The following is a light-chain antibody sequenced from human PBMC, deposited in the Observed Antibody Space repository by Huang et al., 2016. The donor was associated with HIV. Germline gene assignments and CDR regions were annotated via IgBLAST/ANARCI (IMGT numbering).Light chain of an antibody. CDR1: QSVGGK. V-gene: IGKV3-15*01. CDR2: GAS. J-gene: IGKJ4*01. Sequence: ILLTQFPATLSVSPGQRVTLSCRASQSVGGKLAWYQQRPCPAPRRLIYGASTRVPDLPDRFSGSGSGSEFTLTISSLQSEDFAVCYCQQYDTWPPLTFGGGTKV. CDR3: QQYDTWPPLT.